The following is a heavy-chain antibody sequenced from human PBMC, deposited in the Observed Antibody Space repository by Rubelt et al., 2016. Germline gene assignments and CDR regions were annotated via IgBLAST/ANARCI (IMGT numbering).Heavy chain of an antibody. D-gene: IGHD6-19*01. V-gene: IGHV4-34*01. J-gene: IGHJ4*02. CDR1: GGSFSGYY. CDR2: INHSGRN. CDR3: ARASLAVAGRYWGFDY. Sequence: QVQLQQWGAGLLKPSETLSLTCAVYGGSFSGYYWSWIRQPPGKGLEWIGEINHSGRNNYNPSLKMRVTISGDTSTNQFSLKLSSVTAADTAVYYCARASLAVAGRYWGFDYWGQGTLVTVSS.